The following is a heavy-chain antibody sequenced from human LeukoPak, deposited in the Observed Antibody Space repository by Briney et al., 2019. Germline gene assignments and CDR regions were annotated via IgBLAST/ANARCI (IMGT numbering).Heavy chain of an antibody. D-gene: IGHD2-2*01. CDR2: IYTSGST. V-gene: IGHV4-4*09. CDR1: GGSISSYY. Sequence: PSETLSLTCTVSGGSISSYYWSWIRQPPGKGLEWIGYIYTSGSTNYNPSLKSRVTISVDTSKNQFSLKLSSVTAADTAVYYCARLVGLYCSSTSCPHGAFDIWGQGTMVTVSS. CDR3: ARLVGLYCSSTSCPHGAFDI. J-gene: IGHJ3*02.